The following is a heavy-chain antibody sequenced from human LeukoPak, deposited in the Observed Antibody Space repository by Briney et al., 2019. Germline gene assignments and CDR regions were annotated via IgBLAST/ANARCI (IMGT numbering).Heavy chain of an antibody. CDR1: GFTFSSYW. CDR2: IKQDGSEK. Sequence: GGSLRLSCAASGFTFSSYWVSWVRQAPGKGLEWVANIKQDGSEKYYVDSVKGRFTISRDNSKNTLYLQMNSLRAEDTAVYYCAKDWDAVTLYYFDYWGQGTLVTVSS. V-gene: IGHV3-7*03. J-gene: IGHJ4*02. CDR3: AKDWDAVTLYYFDY. D-gene: IGHD4-17*01.